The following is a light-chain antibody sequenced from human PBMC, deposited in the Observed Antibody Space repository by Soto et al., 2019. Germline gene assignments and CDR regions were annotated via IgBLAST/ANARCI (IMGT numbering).Light chain of an antibody. CDR1: SSTIGGNT. J-gene: IGLJ1*01. CDR2: TNN. V-gene: IGLV1-44*01. Sequence: QSVLTQPPSASGTPGQRVTISCSGSSSTIGGNTVSWYQQFPVTAPKLLIYTNNQRPLGVPDRFSGSKSDTSASLAISALQSEDEANYYCAAWDESLNGHVFGTGTKLTVL. CDR3: AAWDESLNGHV.